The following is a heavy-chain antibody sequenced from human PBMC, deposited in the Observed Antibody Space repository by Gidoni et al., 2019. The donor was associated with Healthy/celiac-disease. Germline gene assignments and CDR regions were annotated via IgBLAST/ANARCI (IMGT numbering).Heavy chain of an antibody. CDR2: IFPGDSDT. Sequence: EVQLVQSGAEVKKPGESLKISCKGSGYSFTSYWIGWVRQMPGKGLEWMGIIFPGDSDTRYSPSFQGQVTISADKSISTAYLQWSSLKASDTAMYYCARLYYYDSSGSENYFDYWGQGTLVTVSS. J-gene: IGHJ4*02. CDR3: ARLYYYDSSGSENYFDY. D-gene: IGHD3-22*01. V-gene: IGHV5-51*03. CDR1: GYSFTSYW.